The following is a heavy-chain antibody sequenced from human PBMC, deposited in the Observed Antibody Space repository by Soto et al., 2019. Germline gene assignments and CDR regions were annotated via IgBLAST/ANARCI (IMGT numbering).Heavy chain of an antibody. V-gene: IGHV1-18*01. D-gene: IGHD6-13*01. J-gene: IGHJ6*02. Sequence: QIHLVQSGAEVKEPGASVKVSCKASGYTFTSHGISWVRQAPGLGLEWMGWVSGYNTNTKYAQKFQGRVTMTADTSTSTAHMELRSLRSDDTAVYYCARDPRIAEGLDVWGQGTTVIVSS. CDR3: ARDPRIAEGLDV. CDR1: GYTFTSHG. CDR2: VSGYNTNT.